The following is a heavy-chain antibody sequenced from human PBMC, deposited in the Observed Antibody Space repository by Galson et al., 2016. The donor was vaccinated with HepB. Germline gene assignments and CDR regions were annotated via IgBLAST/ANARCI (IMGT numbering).Heavy chain of an antibody. CDR3: AKPRTGMAGLFDS. V-gene: IGHV3-9*01. CDR2: ISWKSSHI. D-gene: IGHD6-19*01. CDR1: GFTFDNFA. Sequence: SLRLSCAASGFTFDNFAMHWIRQPPGKGLEWVSGISWKSSHIAYAGSVKGRFTISRDNARNSLYLQLNSLRTEDTALYSCAKPRTGMAGLFDSWGQGTLVTVS. J-gene: IGHJ4*02.